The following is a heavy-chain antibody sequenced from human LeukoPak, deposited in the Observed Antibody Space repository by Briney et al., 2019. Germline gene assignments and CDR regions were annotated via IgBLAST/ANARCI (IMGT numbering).Heavy chain of an antibody. V-gene: IGHV1-46*01. CDR2: INPSGGST. CDR1: GYTFISHY. Sequence: ASVKVSCKASGYTFISHYMHWVRQAPGQGPEWMGLINPSGGSTSYAQKFQGRVTMTRDTSTSTVYMELSSLRSEDTAVYYCARDRPPRSTAGVVAGMGRFDYWGQGTLVTVSS. D-gene: IGHD6-19*01. J-gene: IGHJ4*02. CDR3: ARDRPPRSTAGVVAGMGRFDY.